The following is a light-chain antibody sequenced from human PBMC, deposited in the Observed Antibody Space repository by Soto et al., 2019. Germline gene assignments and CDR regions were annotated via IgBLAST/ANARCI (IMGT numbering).Light chain of an antibody. CDR2: EVS. Sequence: QSALTQPPSASGSPGQSVTISCTGTSSDVGGYNYVSWYQQHPGKAPKLILYEVSERPSGVPDRFSGSKSDNTASLTVSGLQAEDDADYYCSSYAGINTVVFGGGTKVTVL. CDR3: SSYAGINTVV. J-gene: IGLJ2*01. CDR1: SSDVGGYNY. V-gene: IGLV2-8*01.